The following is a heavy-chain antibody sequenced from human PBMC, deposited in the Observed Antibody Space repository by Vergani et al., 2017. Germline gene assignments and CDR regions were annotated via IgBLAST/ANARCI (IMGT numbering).Heavy chain of an antibody. Sequence: EVQLLESGGGLVQPGGSLRLSCAASGFTFSSYAMSWVRQAPGKGLEWVSVIYSGGSSTYYADSVKGLFTISRDNSKNTLYLQMNSLRAEDTAVYYCAKDPQMGGYWGQGTLVTVSS. CDR3: AKDPQMGGY. J-gene: IGHJ4*02. CDR1: GFTFSSYA. D-gene: IGHD3-16*01. CDR2: IYSGGSST. V-gene: IGHV3-23*03.